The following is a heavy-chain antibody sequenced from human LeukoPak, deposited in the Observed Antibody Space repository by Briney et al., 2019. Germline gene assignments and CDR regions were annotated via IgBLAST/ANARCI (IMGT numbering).Heavy chain of an antibody. CDR3: AKRSSRELLWFGELYNVAIDY. D-gene: IGHD3-10*01. J-gene: IGHJ4*02. CDR2: ISGSGGST. V-gene: IGHV3-23*01. CDR1: GFTFSSYA. Sequence: GGSLRLSCAASGFTFSSYAMSWVRQAPGKGLEWVSAISGSGGSTYYADSVKGRFTISRDNSKNTLYLQMNSLRAEDTAVYYCAKRSSRELLWFGELYNVAIDYWGQGTLVTVSS.